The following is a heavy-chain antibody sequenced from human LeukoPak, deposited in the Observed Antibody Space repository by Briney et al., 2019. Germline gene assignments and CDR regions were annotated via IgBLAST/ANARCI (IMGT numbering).Heavy chain of an antibody. D-gene: IGHD6-13*01. V-gene: IGHV3-21*01. CDR3: ARDQISSSLYKEPLDY. Sequence: GGSLRLSCAASGFTFSSYSMNWVRQAPGKGLEWVSSISSSSSHIFYADSVKGRFTISRDNAKNSLYLQMNSLRAEDTAVYYCARDQISSSLYKEPLDYWGQGTLVAVSS. CDR2: ISSSSSHI. J-gene: IGHJ4*02. CDR1: GFTFSSYS.